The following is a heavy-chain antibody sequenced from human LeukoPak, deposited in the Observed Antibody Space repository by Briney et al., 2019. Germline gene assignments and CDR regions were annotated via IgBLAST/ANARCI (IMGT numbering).Heavy chain of an antibody. D-gene: IGHD1-7*01. J-gene: IGHJ4*02. Sequence: PGGSLRLSCAASGFTFSDYYMSRIRQAPGKGLEWLSYISSSGGTIYYADSVKGRFTISRDNAKNSLYLQMNSLRAEDTAVYYCARGGWNWNCWGQGTLVTVSS. CDR2: ISSSGGTI. V-gene: IGHV3-11*01. CDR3: ARGGWNWNC. CDR1: GFTFSDYY.